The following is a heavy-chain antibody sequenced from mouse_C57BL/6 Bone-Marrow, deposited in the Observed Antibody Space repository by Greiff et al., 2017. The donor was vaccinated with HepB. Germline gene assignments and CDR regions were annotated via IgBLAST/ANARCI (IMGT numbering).Heavy chain of an antibody. J-gene: IGHJ2*01. D-gene: IGHD1-1*01. V-gene: IGHV1-82*01. CDR3: ARSAVYYGSSYFDY. Sequence: QVQLVESGPELVKPGASVKISCKASGYAFSSSWMNWVKQRPGKGLEWIGRIYPGDGDTNYNGKFKGKATLTADKSSSTAYMQLSSLTSEDSAVYFCARSAVYYGSSYFDYWGQGTTLTVSS. CDR1: GYAFSSSW. CDR2: IYPGDGDT.